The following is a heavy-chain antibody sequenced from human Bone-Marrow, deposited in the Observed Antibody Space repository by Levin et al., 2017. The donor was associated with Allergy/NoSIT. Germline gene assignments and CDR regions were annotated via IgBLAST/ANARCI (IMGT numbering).Heavy chain of an antibody. D-gene: IGHD5-12*01. CDR2: IFYVGTT. CDR3: AKVVRANWLDP. V-gene: IGHV4-59*11. CDR1: GDPIDDHY. Sequence: PSETLSLTCTVSGDPIDDHYWTWVRQPPGKGLEWIGHIFYVGTTKYNPSLVSRVTISVDPSKTQFSLTMTSVTAADTAVYYCAKVVRANWLDPWGQGTLVVVSS. J-gene: IGHJ5*02.